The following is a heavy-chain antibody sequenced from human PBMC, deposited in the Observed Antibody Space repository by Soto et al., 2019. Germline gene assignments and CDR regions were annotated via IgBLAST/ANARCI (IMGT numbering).Heavy chain of an antibody. V-gene: IGHV1-3*01. J-gene: IGHJ3*02. CDR3: ARGYDFVWGSYRSDAFDI. D-gene: IGHD3-16*02. CDR1: GYSFTSYA. Sequence: GASVKVSCKASGYSFTSYAIHWMRQAPGQRLEWMGWINAGNSNREYSQKFQGRIIMTKDTSASTAYMELSSLISEDTAVYYCARGYDFVWGSYRSDAFDIWGQGTMVTVSS. CDR2: INAGNSNR.